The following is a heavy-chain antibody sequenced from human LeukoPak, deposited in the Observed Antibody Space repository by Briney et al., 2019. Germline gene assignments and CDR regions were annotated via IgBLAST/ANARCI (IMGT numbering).Heavy chain of an antibody. Sequence: SQTLSLTCTVSGGSISSGGYYWSWIRQHPGEGLEWIGYIYYSGSTYYNPSLKSRVTISVDTSKNQFSLKLSSVTAADTAVYYCARRYSSSWYPFDYWGQGTLVTVSS. CDR3: ARRYSSSWYPFDY. V-gene: IGHV4-31*03. CDR1: GGSISSGGYY. CDR2: IYYSGST. J-gene: IGHJ4*02. D-gene: IGHD6-13*01.